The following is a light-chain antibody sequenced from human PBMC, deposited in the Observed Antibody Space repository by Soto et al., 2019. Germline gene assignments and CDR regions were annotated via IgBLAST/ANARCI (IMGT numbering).Light chain of an antibody. CDR2: EVS. J-gene: IGLJ1*01. Sequence: QAVLTQPASVSGSPGQSITISCTGTSSDVGGYNYVSWYQQHPGKAPKLMIYEVSNRPSGVSNRFSGSKSGNTASLTISGLHAEDEADYHCSSYTSSSTPYVFGPGTKGTAL. V-gene: IGLV2-14*01. CDR1: SSDVGGYNY. CDR3: SSYTSSSTPYV.